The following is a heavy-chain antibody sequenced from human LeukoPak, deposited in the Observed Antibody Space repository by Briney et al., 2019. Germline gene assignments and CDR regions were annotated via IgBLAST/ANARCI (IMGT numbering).Heavy chain of an antibody. CDR3: ARKGGGQLVNTRRWFDP. D-gene: IGHD6-6*01. V-gene: IGHV4-39*07. CDR2: INHSGIT. J-gene: IGHJ5*02. Sequence: SETLSLTCTVSGGSISSGFYYWAWIRQPPGKGLEWIGEINHSGITNYNPSLKSRVTISLDTSKNQFSLKLSSVTAADTAVYYCARKGGGQLVNTRRWFDPWGQGTLVTVSS. CDR1: GGSISSGFYY.